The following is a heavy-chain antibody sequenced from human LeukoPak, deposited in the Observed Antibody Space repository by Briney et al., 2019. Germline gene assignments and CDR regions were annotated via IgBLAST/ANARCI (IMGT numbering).Heavy chain of an antibody. J-gene: IGHJ4*02. D-gene: IGHD2-15*01. CDR1: GFTFSSYA. CDR2: ISGSGDST. Sequence: GGSLRLSCAASGFTFSSYAMNWVRQAPGKGLEWVSTISGSGDSTYYADSVKGRFTISRDNSKNTLYLQMNSLRVEDTAVYYCARDFCSAGSCYPDNWGQGTLVTVSS. CDR3: ARDFCSAGSCYPDN. V-gene: IGHV3-23*01.